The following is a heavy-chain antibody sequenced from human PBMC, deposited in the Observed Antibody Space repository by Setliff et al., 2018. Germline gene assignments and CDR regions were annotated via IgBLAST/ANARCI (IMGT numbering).Heavy chain of an antibody. CDR1: GYSFTNYW. Sequence: GESLKISCETSGYSFTNYWIGWVRQMRGKGLEWMGLIYPGDSDTRYSPSFQGQFTISADKSISTAYLQWSSLKASDTAMYYCARYGDYYNFWSGGYNWFDPWGQGTLVTVSS. CDR3: ARYGDYYNFWSGGYNWFDP. J-gene: IGHJ5*02. D-gene: IGHD3-3*01. CDR2: IYPGDSDT. V-gene: IGHV5-51*01.